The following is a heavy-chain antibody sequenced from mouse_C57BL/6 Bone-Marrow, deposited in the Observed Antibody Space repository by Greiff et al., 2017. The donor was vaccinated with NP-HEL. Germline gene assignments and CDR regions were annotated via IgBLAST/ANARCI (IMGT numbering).Heavy chain of an antibody. CDR1: GVTFSSYA. J-gene: IGHJ1*03. V-gene: IGHV5-4*03. Sequence: DVKLVESGVGLVKPGGSLKLSCAASGVTFSSYAMSWVRQTPEKRLVWVATISDGGSYTYYPDNVKGRFTISRDNAKNNLYLQMSHLKSEDTAMYYCARVLITTHWYFDVWGTGTTVTVSS. CDR3: ARVLITTHWYFDV. CDR2: ISDGGSYT. D-gene: IGHD1-1*01.